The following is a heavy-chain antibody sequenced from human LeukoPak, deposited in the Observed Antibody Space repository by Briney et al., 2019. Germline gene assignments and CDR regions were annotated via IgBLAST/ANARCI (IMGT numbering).Heavy chain of an antibody. Sequence: PGGSLRLSCAASGFTVSSNYMSWVRQAPGKGLEWVSVIYSGGGTYYADFVKGRFTISRDNSKNTLYLQMNSLRAEDTAVYYCAREPHYYGMDVWGQGTTVTVSS. V-gene: IGHV3-53*01. J-gene: IGHJ6*02. CDR1: GFTVSSNY. CDR3: AREPHYYGMDV. CDR2: IYSGGGT.